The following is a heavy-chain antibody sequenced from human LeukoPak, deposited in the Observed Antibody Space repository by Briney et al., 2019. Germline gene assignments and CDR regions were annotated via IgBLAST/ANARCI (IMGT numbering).Heavy chain of an antibody. D-gene: IGHD6-19*01. CDR1: GGSINNYY. CDR3: ARGDSSGWFSYFDY. V-gene: IGHV4-4*07. CDR2: IYSSGTI. J-gene: IGHJ4*02. Sequence: SETLSLTCTVSGGSINNYYWSWIRQPAGKGLEWIGRIYSSGTITYNPSLKSRVTISVDTSKNQFSLKLSSVTAADTAVYYCARGDSSGWFSYFDYWGQGTLVTVSS.